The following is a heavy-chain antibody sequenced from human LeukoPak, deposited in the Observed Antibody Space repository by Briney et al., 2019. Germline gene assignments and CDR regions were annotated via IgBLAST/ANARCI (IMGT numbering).Heavy chain of an antibody. V-gene: IGHV3-21*01. Sequence: GGSLRLSCAASEFTFSSYSMNWVRQAPGKGLEWVSSISSSSSYIYYADSVKGRFTISRDNAKNSLYLQMNSLRAEDTAVYYCARDRGGNDFWSGYYSNWFDPWGQGTLVTVSS. CDR2: ISSSSSYI. J-gene: IGHJ5*02. D-gene: IGHD3-3*01. CDR1: EFTFSSYS. CDR3: ARDRGGNDFWSGYYSNWFDP.